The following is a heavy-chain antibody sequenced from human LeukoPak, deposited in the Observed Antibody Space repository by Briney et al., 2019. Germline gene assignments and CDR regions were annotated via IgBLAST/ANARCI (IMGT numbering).Heavy chain of an antibody. CDR1: GFTFSNYA. CDR2: ISESGGST. V-gene: IGHV3-23*01. J-gene: IGHJ4*02. Sequence: GGSLRLSCAASGFTFSNYAMTWVRQAPGKGLEWVAAISESGGSTYYADSVKGRFTISRDNSRNTLYLQMNSLRAEDTAVYYCARDLVDGDYTGGSVDYWGQGTLVTVSS. CDR3: ARDLVDGDYTGGSVDY. D-gene: IGHD4-17*01.